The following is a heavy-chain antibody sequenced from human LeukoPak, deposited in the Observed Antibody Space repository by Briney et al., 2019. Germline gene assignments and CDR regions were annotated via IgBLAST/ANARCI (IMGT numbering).Heavy chain of an antibody. J-gene: IGHJ4*02. D-gene: IGHD3-22*01. CDR3: TTASNSFDIPY. Sequence: KASETLSLTCTVSGGSISSSSYYWGWIRQPPGKGLEWIVTIYYTGSTYYYPSLNSRVTISIDTSKNQLSLRLSSVTAADTAVYFCTTASNSFDIPYWGQGTLVTVSS. V-gene: IGHV4-39*01. CDR1: GGSISSSSYY. CDR2: IYYTGST.